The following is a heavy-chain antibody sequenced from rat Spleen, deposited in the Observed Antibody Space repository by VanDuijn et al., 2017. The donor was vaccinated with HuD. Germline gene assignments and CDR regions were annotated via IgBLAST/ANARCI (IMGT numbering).Heavy chain of an antibody. V-gene: IGHV3-3*01. J-gene: IGHJ4*01. D-gene: IGHD1-3*01. CDR1: GYSITSSYR. CDR3: AKTTVAYYYVMDA. CDR2: ISYSGST. Sequence: EVQLQESGPGLVKPSQSLSLTCSVTGYSITSSYRWNWIRKFPGSKMECIGHISYSGSTNYNPSLKSRISITRDTSKNQFFLQVNSVTTEDTATFYCAKTTVAYYYVMDAWGQGASVTVSS.